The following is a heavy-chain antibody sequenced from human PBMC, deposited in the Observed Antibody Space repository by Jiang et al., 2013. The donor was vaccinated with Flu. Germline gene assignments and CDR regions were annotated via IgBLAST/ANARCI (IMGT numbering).Heavy chain of an antibody. V-gene: IGHV3-43*01. D-gene: IGHD6-13*01. CDR2: ISWDGGST. CDR3: AKSLDPQAGIETPFDY. J-gene: IGHJ4*02. Sequence: QLVESGGVVVQPGGSLRLSCAASGFTFDDYTMHWVRQAPGKGLEWVSLISWDGGSTYYADSVKGRFTISRDNSKNSLYLQMNSLRTEDTALYYCAKSLDPQAGIETPFDYWGQGTLVTVSS. CDR1: GFTFDDYT.